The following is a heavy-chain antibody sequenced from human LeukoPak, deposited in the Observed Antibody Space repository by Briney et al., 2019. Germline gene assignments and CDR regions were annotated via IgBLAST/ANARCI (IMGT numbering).Heavy chain of an antibody. CDR1: GYTLTSYG. V-gene: IGHV1-18*01. J-gene: IGHJ4*02. CDR3: ARDLHYYDSSGYYIFDY. D-gene: IGHD3-22*01. CDR2: IRAYNGNT. Sequence: ASVKVSCKASGYTLTSYGISWVRQAPGQGLEWMGWIRAYNGNTNYAQKLQGRVTMTTDTSTSTAYMELRSLRSDDTAVYYCARDLHYYDSSGYYIFDYWGQGTLVTVSS.